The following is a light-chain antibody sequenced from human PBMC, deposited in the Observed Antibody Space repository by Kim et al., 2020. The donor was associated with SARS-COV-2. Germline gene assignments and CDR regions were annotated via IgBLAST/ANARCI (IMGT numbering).Light chain of an antibody. CDR3: QQCGTSALT. Sequence: EIVLTQSPGTLSLSPGETATLSCRASESVSRRYLAWYQQKPGQVPRLLLFASSNRAPATPDRFSGSGSGTDFTLTITRLEPEDFAAYYCQQCGTSALTFGGGTKVDIK. CDR1: ESVSRRY. CDR2: ASS. V-gene: IGKV3-20*01. J-gene: IGKJ4*01.